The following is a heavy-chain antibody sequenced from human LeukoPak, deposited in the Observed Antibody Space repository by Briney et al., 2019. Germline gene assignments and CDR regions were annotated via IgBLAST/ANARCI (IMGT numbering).Heavy chain of an antibody. J-gene: IGHJ4*02. Sequence: SETLSLTCTVSGGSISSSSYYWGWIRQPPGKGLEWIGSIYYSGSTYYNPSLKSRVTISVDTSKNQFSLRLSSVTAADTAVYYCARVTGYMVEDYFDYWGQGTLVTVSS. CDR2: IYYSGST. V-gene: IGHV4-39*07. CDR3: ARVTGYMVEDYFDY. CDR1: GGSISSSSYY. D-gene: IGHD5-12*01.